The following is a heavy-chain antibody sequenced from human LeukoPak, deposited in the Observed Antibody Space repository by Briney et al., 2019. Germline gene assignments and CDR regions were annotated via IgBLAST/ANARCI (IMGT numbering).Heavy chain of an antibody. CDR1: GLTFSSYS. J-gene: IGHJ4*02. V-gene: IGHV3-7*01. Sequence: GGSLRLSCVVSGLTFSSYSKIWVRQAPGKGLQWVANMKKDGSETNYVDSVKGRFTISRDNAKNSLYLQMNSLRAEDTAVYYCGRHRSGSGTYFIDYWGQGTLVSVSS. D-gene: IGHD3-10*01. CDR3: GRHRSGSGTYFIDY. CDR2: MKKDGSET.